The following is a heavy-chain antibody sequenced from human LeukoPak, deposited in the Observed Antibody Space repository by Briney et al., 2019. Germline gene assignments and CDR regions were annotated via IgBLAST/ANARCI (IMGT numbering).Heavy chain of an antibody. CDR1: GYSFTNYW. CDR3: ARRFGTKWEAVPFDQ. Sequence: GESLKISCKGSGYSFTNYWIGWVRQMPGRGLEWMGIIYLVDSDTRYSPSFQGQVSISADTSISTAYLQWSSLKATDSAIYYCARRFGTKWEAVPFDQWGQGTLVTVTS. V-gene: IGHV5-51*01. J-gene: IGHJ4*02. D-gene: IGHD1-26*01. CDR2: IYLVDSDT.